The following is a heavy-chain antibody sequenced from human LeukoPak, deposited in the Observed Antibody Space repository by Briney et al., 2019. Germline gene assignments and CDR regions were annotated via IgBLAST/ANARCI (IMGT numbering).Heavy chain of an antibody. CDR3: ARRGLANDY. J-gene: IGHJ4*02. Sequence: SETRSLTCAVYGGSFSGYYWSWIRQPPGKGLEWIGEINHSGSTNYNPSLKSRVTISVDTSKNQFSLKLSSVTAADTAVYYCARRGLANDYWGQGTLVTVSS. D-gene: IGHD3-10*01. V-gene: IGHV4-34*01. CDR1: GGSFSGYY. CDR2: INHSGST.